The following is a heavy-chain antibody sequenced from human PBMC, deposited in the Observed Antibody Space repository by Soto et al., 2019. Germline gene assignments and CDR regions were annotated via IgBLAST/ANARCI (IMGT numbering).Heavy chain of an antibody. J-gene: IGHJ4*02. Sequence: QLQLQESGPGLVKPSETLSLTCSVSDDSIKSDKYYWGWIRQPPGKGLEWIGSIYYRGNAYYNLSLQTRVTISLDKSKSQFSLKLNSVTAADSAVYFCARLEGLATISYYFDFWGPGALVTVSS. D-gene: IGHD3-9*01. CDR2: IYYRGNA. CDR3: ARLEGLATISYYFDF. CDR1: DDSIKSDKYY. V-gene: IGHV4-39*01.